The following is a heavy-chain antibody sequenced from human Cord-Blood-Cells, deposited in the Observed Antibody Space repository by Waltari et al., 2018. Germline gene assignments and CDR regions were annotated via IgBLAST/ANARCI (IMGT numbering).Heavy chain of an antibody. D-gene: IGHD3-10*01. CDR1: GGSISSYY. CDR2: IYTSGST. Sequence: QVQLQESDPGLVKPSETLSPTCTVSGGSISSYYWSWIRQPAGKRLEWIGRIYTSGSTNYNPSLKSRVTMSVDTSKNQFSLKLSSVTAADTAVYYCARESRNVLLWFGELTYYYYMDVWGKGTTVTVSS. J-gene: IGHJ6*03. CDR3: ARESRNVLLWFGELTYYYYMDV. V-gene: IGHV4-4*07.